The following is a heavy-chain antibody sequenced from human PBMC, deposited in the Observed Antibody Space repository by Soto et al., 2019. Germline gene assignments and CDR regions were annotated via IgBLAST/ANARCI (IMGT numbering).Heavy chain of an antibody. CDR3: ARERSWYYDSSGFQHDAFDI. J-gene: IGHJ3*02. D-gene: IGHD3-22*01. CDR2: IYYSGST. V-gene: IGHV4-30-4*01. Sequence: QVQLQESGPGLVKPSQTLSLTCTVSGGSISSGDYYWSWIRQPPGKGLEWIGYIYYSGSTYYNPSLKSRVTISGDTAKTQYSQXLSSVTAADTAVYYCARERSWYYDSSGFQHDAFDIWGQGTMVTVSS. CDR1: GGSISSGDYY.